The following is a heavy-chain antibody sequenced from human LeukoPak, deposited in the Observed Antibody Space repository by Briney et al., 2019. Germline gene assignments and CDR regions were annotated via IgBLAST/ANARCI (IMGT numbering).Heavy chain of an antibody. J-gene: IGHJ4*02. CDR1: GYTFTSYG. Sequence: ASVKVSCKTSGYTFTSYGISWVRQAPGQGLEWMGWISAYNGNTNYAQKHQGRVTMTTDTSTSTAYMELRSLRSDDTAVYYCARTSGLVVVAATPDYWGQGTLVTVSS. CDR3: ARTSGLVVVAATPDY. D-gene: IGHD2-15*01. V-gene: IGHV1-18*01. CDR2: ISAYNGNT.